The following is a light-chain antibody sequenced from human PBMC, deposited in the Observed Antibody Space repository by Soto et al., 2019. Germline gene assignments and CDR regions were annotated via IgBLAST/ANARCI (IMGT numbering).Light chain of an antibody. J-gene: IGLJ1*01. CDR3: CSYAGSYTFVXV. CDR2: DVS. CDR1: SSDVGGYNY. Sequence: QSVLTQPRSVSGSPGQSVTISCTGTSSDVGGYNYVSWYQQHPGKAPKLMIYDVSKRPSGVPDRFSGSKSGNTASLTISGLQAEDEADYYCCSYAGSYTFVXVFGTGTKVTVL. V-gene: IGLV2-11*01.